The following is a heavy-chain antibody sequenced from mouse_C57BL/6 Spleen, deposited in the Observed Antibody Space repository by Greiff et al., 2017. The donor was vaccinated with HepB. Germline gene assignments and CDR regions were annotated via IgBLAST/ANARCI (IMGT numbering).Heavy chain of an antibody. CDR1: GYTFTSYW. J-gene: IGHJ3*01. V-gene: IGHV1-50*01. D-gene: IGHD2-1*01. Sequence: VQLQQSGAELVKPGASVKLSCKASGYTFTSYWMQWVKQRPGQGLEWIGEIDPSDSYTNYNQKFKGKATLTVDTSSSTAYMQLSSLTSEDSAVYYCARSGNYEAYWGQGTLVTVSA. CDR3: ARSGNYEAY. CDR2: IDPSDSYT.